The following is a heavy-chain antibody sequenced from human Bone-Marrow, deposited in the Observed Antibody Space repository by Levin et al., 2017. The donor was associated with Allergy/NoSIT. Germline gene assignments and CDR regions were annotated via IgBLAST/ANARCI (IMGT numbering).Heavy chain of an antibody. CDR3: ARVLPRQHRYCTNGVCYRSGHYGMDV. Sequence: GGSLRLSCAASGFTFSDYYMSWIRQAPGKGLEWVSYISSSGSTIYYADSVKGRFTISRDNAKNSLYLQMNSLRAEDTAVYYCARVLPRQHRYCTNGVCYRSGHYGMDVWGQGTTVTVSS. J-gene: IGHJ6*02. CDR2: ISSSGSTI. CDR1: GFTFSDYY. D-gene: IGHD2-8*01. V-gene: IGHV3-11*01.